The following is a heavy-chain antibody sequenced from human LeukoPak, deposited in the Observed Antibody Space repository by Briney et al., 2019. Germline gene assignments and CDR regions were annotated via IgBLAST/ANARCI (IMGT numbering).Heavy chain of an antibody. V-gene: IGHV4-30-2*01. J-gene: IGHJ4*02. CDR2: IYHSGST. CDR3: AREAGGGYYYDSSGYRYFDY. D-gene: IGHD3-22*01. CDR1: GGSISSGGYS. Sequence: PSQTLSLTCPVSGGSISSGGYSWSWIRQPPGKGLEWIGYIYHSGSTYYNPSLKSRVTISVDRSKNQFSLKLSSVTAADTAVYYCAREAGGGYYYDSSGYRYFDYWGQGTLVTVSS.